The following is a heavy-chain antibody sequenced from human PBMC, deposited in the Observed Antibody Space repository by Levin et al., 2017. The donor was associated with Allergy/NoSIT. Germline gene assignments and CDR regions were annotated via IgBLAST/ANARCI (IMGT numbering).Heavy chain of an antibody. Sequence: SETLSLTCTVSGGSISSYYWSWIRQPPGKGLEWIGYIYYSGSTNYNPSLKSRVTISVDTSKNQFSLKLSSVTAADTAVYYCARTYGSGRGWFDPWGQGTLVTVSS. J-gene: IGHJ5*02. CDR1: GGSISSYY. D-gene: IGHD3-10*01. CDR3: ARTYGSGRGWFDP. V-gene: IGHV4-59*01. CDR2: IYYSGST.